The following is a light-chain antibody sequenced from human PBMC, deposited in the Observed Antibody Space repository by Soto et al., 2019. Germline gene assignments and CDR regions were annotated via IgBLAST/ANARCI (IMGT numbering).Light chain of an antibody. Sequence: DIQMTQSPSTLSASVGDRVTITCRASQSISSWLAWYQQKPGKAPKLLIYKASNLESGVPSRFSGSGSGTEFTLTISGLQPDDFATYYCQQYNSYSRTFGPGTKVDIK. V-gene: IGKV1-5*03. CDR3: QQYNSYSRT. CDR2: KAS. CDR1: QSISSW. J-gene: IGKJ3*01.